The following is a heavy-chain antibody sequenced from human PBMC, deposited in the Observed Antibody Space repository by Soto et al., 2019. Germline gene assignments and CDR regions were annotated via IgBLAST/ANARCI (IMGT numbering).Heavy chain of an antibody. CDR2: IYYSGST. CDR1: GGSISSYY. D-gene: IGHD4-17*01. Sequence: SETLSLTCTVSGGSISSYYWSWIRQPPGKGLEWIGYIYYSGSTNYNPSLKSRVTISVDTSKNQFSLKLSSVTAADTAVYYCARVRYGDYTDYWGQGTLVTVS. J-gene: IGHJ4*02. CDR3: ARVRYGDYTDY. V-gene: IGHV4-59*01.